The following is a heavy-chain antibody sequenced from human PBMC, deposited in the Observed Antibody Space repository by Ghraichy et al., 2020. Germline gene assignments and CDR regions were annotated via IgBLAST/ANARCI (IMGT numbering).Heavy chain of an antibody. CDR1: GFTFNFFW. CDR2: INNDGTDT. Sequence: GGSLRLSCAASGFTFNFFWMNWVRQAPGKGLEWVSRINNDGTDTGYADSVKGRFIVSRDNTKNTVYLQMNSLTAEDTALYYCARDWVHTEDYWGQGTLFTVYS. V-gene: IGHV3-74*01. CDR3: ARDWVHTEDY. D-gene: IGHD3-16*01. J-gene: IGHJ4*02.